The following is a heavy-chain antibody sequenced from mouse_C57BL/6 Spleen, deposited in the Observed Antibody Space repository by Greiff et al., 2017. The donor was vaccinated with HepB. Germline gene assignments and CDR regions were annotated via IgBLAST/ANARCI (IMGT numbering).Heavy chain of an antibody. D-gene: IGHD1-1*01. V-gene: IGHV1-76*01. CDR1: GYTFTDYY. CDR3: ARHYYGSSYWYFDV. CDR2: IYPGSGNT. Sequence: VQRVESGAELVRPGASVKLSCKASGYTFTDYYINWVKQRPGQGLEWIARIYPGSGNTYYNEKFKGKATLTAEKSSSTAYMQLSSLTSEDSAVYFCARHYYGSSYWYFDVWGTGTTVTVSS. J-gene: IGHJ1*03.